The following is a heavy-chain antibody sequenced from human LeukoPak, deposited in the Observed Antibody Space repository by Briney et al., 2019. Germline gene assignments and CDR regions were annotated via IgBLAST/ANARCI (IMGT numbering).Heavy chain of an antibody. D-gene: IGHD6-19*01. CDR1: GYSFSTYW. CDR2: IYPDDSDT. Sequence: GESLKISCEGSGYSFSTYWIVWVRQMPGKGLEWMGIIYPDDSDTRYSPSFQGQVTISADKSISTAYLQWSSLKASDTAMYYCARSYSSVRYYMDVWGKGTAVTISS. V-gene: IGHV5-51*01. J-gene: IGHJ6*03. CDR3: ARSYSSVRYYMDV.